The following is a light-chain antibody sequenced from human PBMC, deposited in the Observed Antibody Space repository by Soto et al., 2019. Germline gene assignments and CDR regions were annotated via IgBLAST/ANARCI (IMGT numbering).Light chain of an antibody. V-gene: IGLV1-47*01. J-gene: IGLJ1*01. Sequence: QSVLTQPPSASGTPGQRVTISCSGGSSNIGSNYVYWYQQLPGTAPKLLIYRNIQRPSGAPDRFSGSQSDTSASLAISVLRSEDEADYYCAAWDDSLSVYVFGTGTKVTVL. CDR1: SSNIGSNY. CDR3: AAWDDSLSVYV. CDR2: RNI.